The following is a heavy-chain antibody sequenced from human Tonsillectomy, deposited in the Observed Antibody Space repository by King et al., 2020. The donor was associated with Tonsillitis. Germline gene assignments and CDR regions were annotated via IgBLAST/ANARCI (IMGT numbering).Heavy chain of an antibody. CDR3: AKDHRVGAPTSIDAFYI. V-gene: IGHV3-23*04. CDR1: GFTFSSYA. J-gene: IGHJ3*02. D-gene: IGHD1-26*01. Sequence: DVQLVESGGGLVQPGGSLRLSCAASGFTFSSYAMSWVRQAPGKGLEWVSAISGSGGSTYYADSVKGRFTISRDNSKNTLYLQMNSLRAEDTAVYYCAKDHRVGAPTSIDAFYIWGQGTMVTVSS. CDR2: ISGSGGST.